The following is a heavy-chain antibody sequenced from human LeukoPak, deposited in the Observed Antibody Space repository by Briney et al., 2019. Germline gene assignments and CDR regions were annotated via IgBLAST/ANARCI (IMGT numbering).Heavy chain of an antibody. V-gene: IGHV3-21*01. Sequence: AGGSLRLSCAASGFTFSSYSMNWVRQAPGKGLEWVSSISSSSSYIYYADSVKGRLTISRDNAKNSLYLQMNSLRAEDTAVYYCARGRVTMVRGATHYYYYGMDVWGQGTTVTVSS. D-gene: IGHD3-10*01. CDR2: ISSSSSYI. J-gene: IGHJ6*02. CDR1: GFTFSSYS. CDR3: ARGRVTMVRGATHYYYYGMDV.